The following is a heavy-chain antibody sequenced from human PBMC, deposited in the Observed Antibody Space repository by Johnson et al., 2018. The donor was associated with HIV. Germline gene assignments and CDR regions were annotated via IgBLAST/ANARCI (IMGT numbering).Heavy chain of an antibody. D-gene: IGHD6-13*01. V-gene: IGHV3-30*04. CDR1: GFTFSSYA. CDR2: ISYDGSNK. CDR3: ARDGGYSSSWYKYAFDI. Sequence: QVQLVESGGGVVQPGRSLRLSCAASGFTFSSYAMHWVRQAPGKGLEWVAVISYDGSNKYYADSVKGRFTISRDNSKNTLYLQMNSLRAEDTAVYYCARDGGYSSSWYKYAFDIWGQGTMVTDSS. J-gene: IGHJ3*02.